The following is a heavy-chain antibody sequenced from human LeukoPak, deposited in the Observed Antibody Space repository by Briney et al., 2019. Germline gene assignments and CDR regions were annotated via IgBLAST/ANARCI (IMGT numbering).Heavy chain of an antibody. V-gene: IGHV3-23*01. D-gene: IGHD3-10*02. CDR2: ISGSGGST. Sequence: PGGSLRLSCAASGFTFSSYAMSWVRQAPGKGLEWVSAISGSGGSTYYADSVKGRFTISRDNSKNTLYLQMNSLRAEDTAVYYCAKDLLCGDARHGCWYFDLWGRGTLVTVSS. CDR1: GFTFSSYA. J-gene: IGHJ2*01. CDR3: AKDLLCGDARHGCWYFDL.